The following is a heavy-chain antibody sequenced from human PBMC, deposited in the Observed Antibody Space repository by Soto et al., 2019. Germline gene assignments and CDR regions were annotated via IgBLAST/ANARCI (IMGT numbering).Heavy chain of an antibody. CDR1: GGSFSGYY. CDR2: INHSGST. D-gene: IGHD6-13*01. Sequence: QVQLQQWGAGLLKPSETLSLTCAVYGGSFSGYYWSWIRQPPGKGLEWIGEINHSGSTNYNPSLRSRVPISVDTSKNRFPLKLSSVPAADTAVYYCARPAIAAAVSAFDYWGQGTLVTVSS. V-gene: IGHV4-34*01. CDR3: ARPAIAAAVSAFDY. J-gene: IGHJ4*02.